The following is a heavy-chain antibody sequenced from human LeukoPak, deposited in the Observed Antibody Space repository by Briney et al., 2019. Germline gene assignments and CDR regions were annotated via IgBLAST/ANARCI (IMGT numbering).Heavy chain of an antibody. CDR3: ARVQRLPEANFDY. V-gene: IGHV3-21*01. J-gene: IGHJ4*02. D-gene: IGHD6-25*01. CDR1: GLTFSSYG. CDR2: ISSSSSI. Sequence: GGSLRLSCAASGLTFSSYGMHWVRQAPGKGLEWVSSISSSSSISYADSVKGRFTISRDNAKNSLYLQMNSLRAEDTAVYYCARVQRLPEANFDYWGQGTLVTVSS.